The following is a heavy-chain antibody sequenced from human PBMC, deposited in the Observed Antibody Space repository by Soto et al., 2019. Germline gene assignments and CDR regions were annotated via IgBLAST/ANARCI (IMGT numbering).Heavy chain of an antibody. J-gene: IGHJ3*02. Sequence: ASVKVSCKASGYTFTSYYMHWVRQAPGQGLEWMGIINPSGGSTSYAQKFQGRVTMTRDTSTSTVYMELSSLRSEDTAVYYCARFTYYYDSSGYYHYDAFDIRGQGTMVTVSS. V-gene: IGHV1-46*01. CDR3: ARFTYYYDSSGYYHYDAFDI. CDR2: INPSGGST. CDR1: GYTFTSYY. D-gene: IGHD3-22*01.